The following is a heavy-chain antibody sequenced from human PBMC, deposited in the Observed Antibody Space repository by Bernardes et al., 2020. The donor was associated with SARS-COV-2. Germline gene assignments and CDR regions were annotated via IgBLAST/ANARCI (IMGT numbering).Heavy chain of an antibody. CDR1: GFSFVKFD. CDR2: RSSDGSVK. V-gene: IGHV3-30*18. Sequence: SLLLSCAASGFSFVKFDMHWVRQSPGKGLEWLAVRSSDGSVKYYADSVRGRFSISRDDSTDTVYLQMSTLRAEDSAIYFCAKGSGNNDFQHFDLWGRGTLVTVSS. J-gene: IGHJ4*02. CDR3: AKGSGNNDFQHFDL. D-gene: IGHD2-15*01.